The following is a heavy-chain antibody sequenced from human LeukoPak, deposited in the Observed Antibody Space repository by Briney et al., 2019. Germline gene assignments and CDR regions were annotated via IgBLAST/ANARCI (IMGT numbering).Heavy chain of an antibody. J-gene: IGHJ4*02. CDR3: AKEGRGYYYGYFDY. CDR1: GFTFSSYG. Sequence: GGSLRLSCAASGFTFSSYGMHWVRQAPGKGLEWVAVIWYDGSNKYYADSVKGRFTISRDNSKNTLYLQMNSLRAEDTAVYYCAKEGRGYYYGYFDYWGQGTLVTVSS. CDR2: IWYDGSNK. V-gene: IGHV3-33*06. D-gene: IGHD3-22*01.